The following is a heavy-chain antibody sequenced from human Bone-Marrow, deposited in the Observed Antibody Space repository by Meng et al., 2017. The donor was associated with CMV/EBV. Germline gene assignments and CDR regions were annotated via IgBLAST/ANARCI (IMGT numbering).Heavy chain of an antibody. J-gene: IGHJ4*02. CDR3: VRSRVGSAAIPGDY. V-gene: IGHV3-30*02. CDR2: IRYDGSNK. CDR1: GFTFSSYG. D-gene: IGHD2-2*02. Sequence: GGSLRLSCAASGFTFSSYGMHWVRQAPGKGLEWVAFIRYDGSNKYYADSVKGRFTISRDNPKNSLSLQMNSLRAEDTAVYYCVRSRVGSAAIPGDYWGQGTLVTVSS.